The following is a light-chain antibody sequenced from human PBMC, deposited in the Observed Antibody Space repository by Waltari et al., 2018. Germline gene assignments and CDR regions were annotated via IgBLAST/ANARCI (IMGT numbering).Light chain of an antibody. V-gene: IGKV3-20*01. CDR2: GAS. Sequence: EIVLTQSPGTLSLSPGEGATLSCRTSQPIRTTYLAWYQQKPGQAPTLLIYGASSRAIGVPDRFTGSGSGTDFSLTISSLEPEDFATYYCQQYDISPLTFGGGTKVEIK. J-gene: IGKJ4*01. CDR3: QQYDISPLT. CDR1: QPIRTTY.